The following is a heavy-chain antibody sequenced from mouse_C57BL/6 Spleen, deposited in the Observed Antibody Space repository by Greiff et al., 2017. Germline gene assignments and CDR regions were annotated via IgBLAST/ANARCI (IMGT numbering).Heavy chain of an antibody. D-gene: IGHD4-1*01. J-gene: IGHJ1*03. CDR3: ARLNWDCRYFDV. CDR2: INPNNGGT. V-gene: IGHV1-18*01. Sequence: EVQLVESGPELVKPGASVKIPCKASGYTFTDYNMDWVKQSHGKSLEWIGDINPNNGGTIYNQKFKGKATLTVDKSSSTAYMELRSLTSEDTAVYYCARLNWDCRYFDVWGTGTTVTVSS. CDR1: GYTFTDYN.